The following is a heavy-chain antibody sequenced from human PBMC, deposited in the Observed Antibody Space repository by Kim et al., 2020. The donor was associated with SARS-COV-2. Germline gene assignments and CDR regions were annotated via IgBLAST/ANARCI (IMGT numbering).Heavy chain of an antibody. CDR3: AADPAWYVWGSYNFDY. V-gene: IGHV1-58*01. Sequence: KFQERVTITRDMSTSTAYMELSSLRSEDTAVYYCAADPAWYVWGSYNFDYWGQGTLVTVSS. J-gene: IGHJ4*02. D-gene: IGHD3-16*01.